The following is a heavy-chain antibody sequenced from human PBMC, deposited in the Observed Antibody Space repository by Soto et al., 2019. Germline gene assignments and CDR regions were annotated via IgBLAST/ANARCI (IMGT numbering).Heavy chain of an antibody. D-gene: IGHD1-26*01. V-gene: IGHV4-39*07. J-gene: IGHJ4*02. CDR2: INHSGST. Sequence: PSETLSLTCTVSGGSISSSSYYWGWIRQPPGKGLEWIGEINHSGSTNYNPSLKSRVTISVDTSKNQFSLKLSSVTAADTAVYYCARAGVVGATALDYWGQGTLVTVAS. CDR3: ARAGVVGATALDY. CDR1: GGSISSSSYY.